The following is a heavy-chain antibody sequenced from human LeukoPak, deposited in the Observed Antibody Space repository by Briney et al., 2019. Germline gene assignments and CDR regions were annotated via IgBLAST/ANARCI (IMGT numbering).Heavy chain of an antibody. J-gene: IGHJ4*02. CDR2: IKQDGSGK. CDR1: GFTFSTYW. Sequence: GGSLRLSCAASGFTFSTYWMTWVRQAPGKGLEWVANIKQDGSGKYYVDSVKGRFTISRDNAKNSLDLQMNSLRAEDTAVYYCARAPNYCSGGSCYDYWGQGTLVTVSS. CDR3: ARAPNYCSGGSCYDY. D-gene: IGHD2-15*01. V-gene: IGHV3-7*01.